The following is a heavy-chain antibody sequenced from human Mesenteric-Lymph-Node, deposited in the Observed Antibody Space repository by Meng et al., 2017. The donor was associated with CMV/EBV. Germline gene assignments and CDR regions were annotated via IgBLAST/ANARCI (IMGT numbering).Heavy chain of an antibody. CDR3: AKELGYGDHAMFDS. CDR2: IYSGGDST. Sequence: GESLKISCAASGFTFRNYGMSWVRQAPGKRLEWVSLIYSGGDSTYYADSVKGRFTISRDNSKNTLYLQLNSLRVEDTAVYYCAKELGYGDHAMFDSWGQGTLVTVSS. V-gene: IGHV3-23*03. D-gene: IGHD4-17*01. CDR1: GFTFRNYG. J-gene: IGHJ4*02.